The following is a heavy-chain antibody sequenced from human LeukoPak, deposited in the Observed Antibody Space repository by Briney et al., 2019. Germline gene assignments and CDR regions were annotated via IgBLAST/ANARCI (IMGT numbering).Heavy chain of an antibody. CDR1: GMTFDDYA. CDR2: ISGDGGST. V-gene: IGHV3-43*02. Sequence: PSGGSLRLSCAASGMTFDDYAMHWVRRAPGKGLECVSLISGDGGSTYYADSVKGRFTISRDNSKNSLYLQMTNLRTEDTALYYCAKGFSVLASNHYFYYYGMDVWGQGTTVTVSS. J-gene: IGHJ6*02. D-gene: IGHD3-3*01. CDR3: AKGFSVLASNHYFYYYGMDV.